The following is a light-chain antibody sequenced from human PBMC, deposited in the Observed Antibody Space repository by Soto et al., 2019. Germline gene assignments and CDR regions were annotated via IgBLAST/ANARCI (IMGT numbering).Light chain of an antibody. Sequence: EIVLTQSPGTLSLSPGERATLSCRASQSVSSSYLAWYQQKPGQAPRLLIYGASSRATGIPDRFSGSGSGTDFTLTISRLEPEDFAGGGGGGGGGGGGFGQGTKVEIK. J-gene: IGKJ1*01. CDR2: GAS. V-gene: IGKV3-20*01. CDR3: GGGGGGGG. CDR1: QSVSSSY.